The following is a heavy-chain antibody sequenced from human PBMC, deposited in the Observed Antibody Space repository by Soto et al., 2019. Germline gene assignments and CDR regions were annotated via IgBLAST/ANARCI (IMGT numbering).Heavy chain of an antibody. CDR2: IYYSGST. CDR1: GGSISSSSYY. J-gene: IGHJ3*02. CDR3: ARRCYYDSSGYYWGSFDI. V-gene: IGHV4-39*01. D-gene: IGHD3-22*01. Sequence: SETLSLTCTVSGGSISSSSYYWGWIRQPPGKGLEWIGSIYYSGSTYYNPSLKSRVTISVDTSKNQFSLKLSSVTAADTAVYYCARRCYYDSSGYYWGSFDIWGQGTMVTVSS.